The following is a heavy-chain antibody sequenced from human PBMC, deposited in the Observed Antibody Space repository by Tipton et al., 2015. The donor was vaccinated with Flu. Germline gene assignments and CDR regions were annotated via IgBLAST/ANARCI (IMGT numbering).Heavy chain of an antibody. CDR2: IIPIFGTA. CDR1: GGTFSSYA. V-gene: IGHV1-69*18. Sequence: QVQLVQSGAEVKKPGSSVKVSCKASGGTFSSYAISWVRQAPGQGLEWMGRIIPIFGTANYAQKFQGRVTITADGSTSTAYMELSSLRSEDTAVYYCARVGGDYYDSSGYERLDYWGQGTLVTVSS. D-gene: IGHD3-22*01. J-gene: IGHJ4*02. CDR3: ARVGGDYYDSSGYERLDY.